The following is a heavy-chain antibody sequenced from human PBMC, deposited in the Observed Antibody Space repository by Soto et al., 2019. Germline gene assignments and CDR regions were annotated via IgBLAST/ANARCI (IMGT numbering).Heavy chain of an antibody. CDR1: GYTFTSYG. V-gene: IGHV7-4-1*01. CDR2: INTNTGNP. CDR3: AREGVHAAGHFDY. D-gene: IGHD6-13*01. J-gene: IGHJ4*02. Sequence: ASVKVSCKASGYTFTSYGISWVRQAPGQGLEWMGWINTNTGNPTYAQGFTGRFVFSLDTSVSTAYLQICSLKAEDTAVYYCAREGVHAAGHFDYWGQGTLVTVSS.